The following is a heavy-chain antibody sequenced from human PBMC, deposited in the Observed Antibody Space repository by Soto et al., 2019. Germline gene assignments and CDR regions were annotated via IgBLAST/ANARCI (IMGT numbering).Heavy chain of an antibody. CDR2: VRYTGST. D-gene: IGHD4-17*01. CDR1: AGSVSGYY. J-gene: IGHJ4*02. V-gene: IGHV4-59*08. CDR3: TRHDGNYRNVLDY. Sequence: QLQLQESVPGLVKPSETLSLTCTVSAGSVSGYYWSWIRQPPGKAPEWIGYVRYTGSTKYNPSLNHRVTISVDVSKNQFSLSLSSVTAVDTAVYYCTRHDGNYRNVLDYWGQGALVTVSS.